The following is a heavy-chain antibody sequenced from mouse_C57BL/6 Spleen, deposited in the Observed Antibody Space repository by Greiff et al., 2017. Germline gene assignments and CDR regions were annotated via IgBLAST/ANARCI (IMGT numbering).Heavy chain of an antibody. V-gene: IGHV14-4*01. D-gene: IGHD1-1*01. Sequence: VQLKESGAELVRPGASVKLSCTASGFNFQDDYMHWVKQRPEQGLEWVGWIDPENGDTEYASKFQGKATITAATSSYTAYLQLSSLPSEDTAVYNWTPGSSLAYWGQGTLVTGSA. CDR3: TPGSSLAY. CDR1: GFNFQDDY. J-gene: IGHJ3*01. CDR2: IDPENGDT.